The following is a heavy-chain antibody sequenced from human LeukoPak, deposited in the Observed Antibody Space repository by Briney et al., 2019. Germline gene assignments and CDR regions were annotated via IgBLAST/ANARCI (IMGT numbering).Heavy chain of an antibody. CDR2: INSDGSST. Sequence: GGSLRLSCAASGFTFSSYWMHWVRQAPGKGLVWVSRINSDGSSTSYADSVKGRFTISRDNAKNTLYLQMNSLRAEDTAVYYCARATGNWNASGRRLSYYYYYYMDVWGKGTTVTVSS. V-gene: IGHV3-74*01. CDR3: ARATGNWNASGRRLSYYYYYYMDV. J-gene: IGHJ6*03. CDR1: GFTFSSYW. D-gene: IGHD1-20*01.